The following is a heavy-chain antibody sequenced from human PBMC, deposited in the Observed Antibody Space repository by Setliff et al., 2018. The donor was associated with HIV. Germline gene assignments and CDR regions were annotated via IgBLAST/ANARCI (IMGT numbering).Heavy chain of an antibody. D-gene: IGHD3-3*01. V-gene: IGHV3-74*01. J-gene: IGHJ4*02. CDR2: INYHGSDI. Sequence: PGGSLRLSCVGSGFTFSNHWMQWVRQAPGKGLVWVSRINYHGSDISYADSVKGRFNILRDDSKKTVDLQMNSLRADDTAVYYCVKDVVKFWSGSGALDFWGPGTLVTVSS. CDR1: GFTFSNHW. CDR3: VKDVVKFWSGSGALDF.